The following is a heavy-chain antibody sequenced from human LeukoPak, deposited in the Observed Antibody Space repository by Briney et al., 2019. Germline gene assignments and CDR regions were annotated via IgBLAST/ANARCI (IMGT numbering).Heavy chain of an antibody. CDR1: GYTFTSYG. D-gene: IGHD2-21*02. J-gene: IGHJ4*02. V-gene: IGHV1-18*01. CDR3: ARDRWSCGGDCYLDY. Sequence: ASVKVSCKASGYTFTSYGISWVRQAPGQGLEWMGWISAYNGNTNYAQKLQGRVTMTTDTSTSAAYMELRSLRSDDTAVYYCARDRWSCGGDCYLDYWGQGTLVTVSS. CDR2: ISAYNGNT.